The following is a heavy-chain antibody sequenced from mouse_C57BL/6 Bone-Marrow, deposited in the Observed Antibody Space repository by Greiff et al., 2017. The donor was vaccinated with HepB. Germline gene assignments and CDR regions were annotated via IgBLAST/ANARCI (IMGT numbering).Heavy chain of an antibody. Sequence: QVQLQQSGAELVKPGASVNLSCKASGYTFTEYTIHWVKQRSGQGLEWIGWFYPGSGSIKYNEKFKDKATLTADKSSSTVYMELSRLTSEDSAVYFCARHEGLHYYGSSPYYFDYWGQGTTLTVSS. J-gene: IGHJ2*01. D-gene: IGHD1-1*01. CDR2: FYPGSGSI. CDR1: GYTFTEYT. V-gene: IGHV1-62-2*01. CDR3: ARHEGLHYYGSSPYYFDY.